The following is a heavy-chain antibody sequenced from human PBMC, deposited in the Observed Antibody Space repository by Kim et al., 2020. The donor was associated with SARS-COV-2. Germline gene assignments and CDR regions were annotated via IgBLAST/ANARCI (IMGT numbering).Heavy chain of an antibody. Sequence: YDGSNKTYASSVKGRVTISRDNAKNTRYLQMNSLRAEDTAVCYCARGFDYWGQGTLVTVSS. CDR3: ARGFDY. V-gene: IGHV3-30*01. CDR2: YDGSNK. J-gene: IGHJ4*02.